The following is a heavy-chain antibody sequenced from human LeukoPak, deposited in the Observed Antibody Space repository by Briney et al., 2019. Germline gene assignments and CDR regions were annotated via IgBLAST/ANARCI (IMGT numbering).Heavy chain of an antibody. CDR2: IYYSGST. CDR1: GGSISSYY. CDR3: ARAIDGDDSSGYYYYYGMDV. Sequence: SETLSLTCTVSGGSISSYYWSWIRQPPGKGLEWIGYIYYSGSTNYNPSLKSRVTISVDTSKNQFSLKLSSVTAADTAVYYCARAIDGDDSSGYYYYYGMDVWGQGTTVTVSS. J-gene: IGHJ6*02. V-gene: IGHV4-59*01. D-gene: IGHD3-22*01.